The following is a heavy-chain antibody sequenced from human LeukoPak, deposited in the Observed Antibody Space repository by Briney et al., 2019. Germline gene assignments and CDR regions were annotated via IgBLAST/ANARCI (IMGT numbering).Heavy chain of an antibody. CDR2: IYYSGST. D-gene: IGHD3-3*01. V-gene: IGHV4-59*01. Sequence: PSETLSLTCTVSGGSISSYYWSWIRQPPGKGLEWIGYIYYSGSTNYNPSLKSRVTISVDTSKNQFSLKLSSVTAADTAVYYYAMGEYYDFWSGYYYYGMDVWGQGTTVTVSS. CDR1: GGSISSYY. CDR3: AMGEYYDFWSGYYYYGMDV. J-gene: IGHJ6*02.